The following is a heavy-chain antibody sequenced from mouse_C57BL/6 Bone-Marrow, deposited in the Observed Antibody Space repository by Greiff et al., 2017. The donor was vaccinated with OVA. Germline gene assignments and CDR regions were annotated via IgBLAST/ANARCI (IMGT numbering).Heavy chain of an antibody. J-gene: IGHJ1*03. CDR1: GFSLSTFGLG. CDR2: LWWGDDK. Sequence: QVPLQVSGPGILQPSQTLSLTCSFSGFSLSTFGLGVGWLPPPSGQGLVWLAHLWWGDDKYYTPALKSRLTISKDTSKNQVCLEIADVDSANTATYDVARITTVVSPSWYFDVWGTGTTVTVSS. CDR3: ARITTVVSPSWYFDV. V-gene: IGHV8-8*01. D-gene: IGHD1-1*01.